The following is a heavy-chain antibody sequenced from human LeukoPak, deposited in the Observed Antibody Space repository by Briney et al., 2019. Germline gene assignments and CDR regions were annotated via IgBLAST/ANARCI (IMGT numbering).Heavy chain of an antibody. CDR3: VTAGHFDY. CDR1: GYRFATYW. CDR2: ICAGDSDT. J-gene: IGHJ4*02. D-gene: IGHD6-13*01. Sequence: PGESLRISCKGSGYRFATYWIGWVRQMPGKGLEWMGIICAGDSDTRYSPSFQGQVTISVDKSIRTAYLQWSSLKASDTAMYYCVTAGHFDYWGQGTLVTVSS. V-gene: IGHV5-51*01.